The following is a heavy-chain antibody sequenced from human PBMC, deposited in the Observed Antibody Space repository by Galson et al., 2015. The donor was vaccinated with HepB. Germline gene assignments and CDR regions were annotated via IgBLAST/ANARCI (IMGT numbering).Heavy chain of an antibody. CDR1: DGSFSDRY. D-gene: IGHD4-11*01. J-gene: IGHJ2*01. CDR3: ASGPRSSSNYEPEGYFDL. Sequence: SETLSLTCAASDGSFSDRYWSRIRQPPGKGLEWIGEINHSGGTNYTPSLKSRVTISVDVSKKEVSLEMRSVTAADTGVYYCASGPRSSSNYEPEGYFDLWGRGSLVTVSS. V-gene: IGHV4-34*01. CDR2: INHSGGT.